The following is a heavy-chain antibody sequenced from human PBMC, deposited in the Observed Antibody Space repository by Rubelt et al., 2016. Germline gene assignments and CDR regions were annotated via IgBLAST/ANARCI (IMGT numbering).Heavy chain of an antibody. Sequence: QLQLQESGPGLVKPSETLSLTCTVSGGSISSSSYYWGWIRQPPGKGLEWIGESNVSGSTNYNPSLKSRVPMSIDPSKNQFSLKLMSVTAADTAVYYCAKELCSGGNCYLGYWGQGTRVTVSS. D-gene: IGHD2-15*01. CDR2: SNVSGST. V-gene: IGHV4-39*07. CDR1: GGSISSSSYY. J-gene: IGHJ4*02. CDR3: AKELCSGGNCYLGY.